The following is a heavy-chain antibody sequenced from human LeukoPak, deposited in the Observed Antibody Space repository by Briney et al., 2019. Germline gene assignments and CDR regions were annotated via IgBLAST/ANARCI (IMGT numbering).Heavy chain of an antibody. V-gene: IGHV3-21*01. CDR2: ITSGSSYI. J-gene: IGHJ6*03. CDR3: ARDPYSGSYGNYYYYFMDV. D-gene: IGHD1-26*01. CDR1: GFTFSSYG. Sequence: GGSLRLSCAASGFTFSSYGMHWVRQAPGKGLEWVSSITSGSSYIYYADSVKGRFTISRDNAKNSLYLQMNSLRAEDTAVYYCARDPYSGSYGNYYYYFMDVWGKGTTVTISS.